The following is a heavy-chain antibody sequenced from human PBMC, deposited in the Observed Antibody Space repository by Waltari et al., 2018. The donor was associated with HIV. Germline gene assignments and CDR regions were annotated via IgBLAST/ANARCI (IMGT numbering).Heavy chain of an antibody. Sequence: QVQLVESGGGVVQPGRSLRLSCAASGFTFSSYAMHWVRQAPGKGLEWVAVISYDGSNKYYADSVKGRFTISRDNSKNTLYLQMNSLRAEDTAVYYCARDLQGTGGYWGQGTLVTVSS. CDR2: ISYDGSNK. CDR1: GFTFSSYA. J-gene: IGHJ4*02. V-gene: IGHV3-30*04. D-gene: IGHD1-1*01. CDR3: ARDLQGTGGY.